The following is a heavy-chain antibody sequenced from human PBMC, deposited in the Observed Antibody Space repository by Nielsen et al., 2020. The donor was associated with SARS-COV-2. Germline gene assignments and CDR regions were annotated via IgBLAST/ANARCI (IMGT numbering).Heavy chain of an antibody. D-gene: IGHD5-12*01. CDR1: GYTFTGYY. CDR3: AREDLVATIFNYYYGMDV. Sequence: ASVQVSCKASGYTFTGYYMHWVRQAPGQGLEWMGRINPNSGGTNYAQKFQGRVTMTRDTSISTAYMELSRLRSDDTAVYYCAREDLVATIFNYYYGMDVWGQGTTVTVSS. CDR2: INPNSGGT. V-gene: IGHV1-2*06. J-gene: IGHJ6*02.